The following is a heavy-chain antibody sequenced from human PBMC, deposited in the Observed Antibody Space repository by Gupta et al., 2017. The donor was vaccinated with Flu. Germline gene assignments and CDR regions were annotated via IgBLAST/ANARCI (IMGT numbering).Heavy chain of an antibody. CDR1: GFSLNTNGVG. J-gene: IGHJ3*01. CDR2: ISWNDEK. D-gene: IGHD3-16*01. CDR3: AHRSWGALTTWGAFDF. Sequence: QITLKESGPSVLKPTETLTLTCIFSGFSLNTNGVGVGWVRQPPGKALEWLALISWNDEKRYSPSLKSRVTLTKDTSKNQVVFTMTNVDPMDTATYFCAHRSWGALTTWGAFDFWGQGARVTVSS. V-gene: IGHV2-5*01.